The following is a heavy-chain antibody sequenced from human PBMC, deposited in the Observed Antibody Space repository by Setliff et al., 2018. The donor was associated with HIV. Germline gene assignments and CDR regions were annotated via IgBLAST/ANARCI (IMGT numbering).Heavy chain of an antibody. CDR2: IYYTGSI. Sequence: SETLSLTCNVSGGSIKNYYWSWIRQSPGRGLEWIGNIYYTGSINYNPSLQSRLTISIDTSKNKFSLGLTSVTAEDTAVYYCARQCGYYSPLDYWGQGSLVTVSS. CDR3: ARQCGYYSPLDY. CDR1: GGSIKNYY. J-gene: IGHJ4*02. D-gene: IGHD3-3*01. V-gene: IGHV4-59*01.